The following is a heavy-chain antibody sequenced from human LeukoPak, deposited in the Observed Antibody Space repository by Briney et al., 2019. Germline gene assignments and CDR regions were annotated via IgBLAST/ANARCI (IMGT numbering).Heavy chain of an antibody. D-gene: IGHD2-8*01. CDR1: GFTFSSYS. J-gene: IGHJ4*02. CDR2: ISSSSSTI. Sequence: GGSLRLSCAASGFTFSSYSMLWVRQAPGKGLEWVSYISSSSSTIYYADSVKGRFTISRDNAKNSLYLQMNSLKTEDTAVYYCVRVNKGYAKDFEYWGQGTLVTVSS. V-gene: IGHV3-48*01. CDR3: VRVNKGYAKDFEY.